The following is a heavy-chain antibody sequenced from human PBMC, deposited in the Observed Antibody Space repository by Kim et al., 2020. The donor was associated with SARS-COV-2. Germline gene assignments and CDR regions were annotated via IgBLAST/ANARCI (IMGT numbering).Heavy chain of an antibody. CDR1: GFTFSSYA. J-gene: IGHJ4*02. V-gene: IGHV3-23*01. CDR3: AKSPKYYYGSGSYYLDY. D-gene: IGHD3-10*01. Sequence: GGSLRLSCAASGFTFSSYAMSWVRQAPGKGLEWVSAISGSGGSTYYADSVKGRFTISRDNSKNTLYLQMNSLRAEDTAVYYCAKSPKYYYGSGSYYLDYWGQGTLVTVSS. CDR2: ISGSGGST.